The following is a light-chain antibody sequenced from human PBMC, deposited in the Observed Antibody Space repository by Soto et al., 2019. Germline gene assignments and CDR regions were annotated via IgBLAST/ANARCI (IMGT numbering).Light chain of an antibody. CDR2: DAS. J-gene: IGKJ4*01. CDR1: QDISNY. CDR3: QQYASLPLT. Sequence: DMQLTQSPSSLSASVGDRVTITCRASQDISNYLHWYQQKPGKAPKLLIYDASNLEGGVPSRFSGSGSAPYFTFTINSLQPEDVATYYCQQYASLPLTFGGGTRVEIK. V-gene: IGKV1-33*01.